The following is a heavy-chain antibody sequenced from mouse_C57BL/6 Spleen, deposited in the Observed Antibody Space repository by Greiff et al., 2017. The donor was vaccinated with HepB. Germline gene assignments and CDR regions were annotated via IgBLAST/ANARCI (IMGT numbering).Heavy chain of an antibody. CDR1: GYTFTDYY. Sequence: VQLQQSGPELVKPGASVKISCKASGYTFTDYYINWVKQRPGQGLEWIGWIFPGSGSTYYNEKFKGKATLTVDKSSSTAYMLLSRLTSEDSAVYFCARFDYDGMDYWGQGTSVTVSS. V-gene: IGHV1-75*01. CDR3: ARFDYDGMDY. J-gene: IGHJ4*01. CDR2: IFPGSGST.